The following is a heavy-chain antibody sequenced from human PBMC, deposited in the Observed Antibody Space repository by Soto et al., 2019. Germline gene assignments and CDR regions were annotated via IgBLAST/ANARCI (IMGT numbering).Heavy chain of an antibody. CDR3: ATGARDQKRDPNYYYYYMDV. Sequence: ASVKVSCKVSGYTLTELSMHWVRQAPGKGLEWMGGFDPEDGETIYAQKFQGRVTMTEDTSTDTAYMELSSLRSEDTAVYYCATGARDQKRDPNYYYYYMDVWGKGTTVTVSS. CDR2: FDPEDGET. CDR1: GYTLTELS. D-gene: IGHD1-26*01. V-gene: IGHV1-24*01. J-gene: IGHJ6*03.